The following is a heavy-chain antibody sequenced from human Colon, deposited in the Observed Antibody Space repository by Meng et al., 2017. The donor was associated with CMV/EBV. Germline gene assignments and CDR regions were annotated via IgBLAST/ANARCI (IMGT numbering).Heavy chain of an antibody. Sequence: SETLSLTCTVSGDSLSPHYWSWTRQSPGKGLEWIGFIHDSGSTIYNPSLQKRVTISVDTSKNQFSLQLNSVTAADTAIYYCARDIGGRAPLDVWGPGTTVTVSS. V-gene: IGHV4-59*11. CDR3: ARDIGGRAPLDV. J-gene: IGHJ6*02. CDR2: IHDSGST. CDR1: GDSLSPHY.